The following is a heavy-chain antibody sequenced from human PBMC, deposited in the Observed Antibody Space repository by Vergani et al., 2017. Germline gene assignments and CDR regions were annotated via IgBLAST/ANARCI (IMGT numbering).Heavy chain of an antibody. CDR3: ARGGVGYCSGGSCYGWFDP. V-gene: IGHV4-61*02. Sequence: QVQLQESGPGLVKPSQTLSLTCTVSGGSISSGSYYWSWIRQPAGKGLEWIGRIYTSGSTNYNPSLKSRVTISVDTSKNQFSLKLSSVTAADTAVYYCARGGVGYCSGGSCYGWFDPWGQGTLVTVSS. CDR1: GGSISSGSYY. D-gene: IGHD2-15*01. J-gene: IGHJ5*02. CDR2: IYTSGST.